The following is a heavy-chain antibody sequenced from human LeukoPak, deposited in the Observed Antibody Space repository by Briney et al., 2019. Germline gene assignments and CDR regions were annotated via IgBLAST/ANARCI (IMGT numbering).Heavy chain of an antibody. CDR1: GGSISSYF. Sequence: SETLSLTCTVSGGSISSYFWSRIRQSPGKGLEWIAYISYSGTTKYNPSLKSRVTISLDTSKNQFSLKLSSVTAADTAVYYCARHSGGQQQVVKAYDYWGQGTLVTVSS. CDR3: ARHSGGQQQVVKAYDY. V-gene: IGHV4-59*08. D-gene: IGHD6-13*01. CDR2: ISYSGTT. J-gene: IGHJ4*02.